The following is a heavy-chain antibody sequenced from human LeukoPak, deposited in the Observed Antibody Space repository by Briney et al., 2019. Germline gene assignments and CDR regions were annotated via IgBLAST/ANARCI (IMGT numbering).Heavy chain of an antibody. CDR3: ARGQYPCRLNWGSFDAFDI. Sequence: GGSLRLSCAASGFTFSSYAMHWVRQAPGKGLEWVAVISYDGSNKYYADSVKGRFTISRDNSKNTLYLQMNSLRAEDTAVYYCARGQYPCRLNWGSFDAFDIWGQGTMVTVSS. CDR1: GFTFSSYA. J-gene: IGHJ3*02. CDR2: ISYDGSNK. D-gene: IGHD7-27*01. V-gene: IGHV3-30-3*01.